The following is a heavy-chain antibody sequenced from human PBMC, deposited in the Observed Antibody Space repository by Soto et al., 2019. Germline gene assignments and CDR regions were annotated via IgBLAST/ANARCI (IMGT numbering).Heavy chain of an antibody. D-gene: IGHD3-9*01. Sequence: QVQLVESGGGVVQPGGSLRLSCAASGFIFSGYAMHWVRQAPGKGLEWVAVISYDGNTQYYADSVKGRFTVSRDNSNNILYVEMNNLRDEDTAMYYCAKETNAYEINFWGKGTLVTVS. CDR1: GFIFSGYA. CDR3: AKETNAYEINF. J-gene: IGHJ1*01. V-gene: IGHV3-30-3*01. CDR2: ISYDGNTQ.